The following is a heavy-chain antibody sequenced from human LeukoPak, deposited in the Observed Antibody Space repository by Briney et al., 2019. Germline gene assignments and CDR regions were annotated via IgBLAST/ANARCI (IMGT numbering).Heavy chain of an antibody. CDR2: ISRSSSYI. CDR1: GFTFGSYS. J-gene: IGHJ4*02. Sequence: GGSLRLSCAASGFTFGSYSMNWVRQAPGKGLEWVSSISRSSSYIDYADSVKGRFTISRDNAKNSLYLQMNSLGAEDTAVYYCASHPRSYYDRTDPLDHWGQATLVTVSS. CDR3: ASHPRSYYDRTDPLDH. D-gene: IGHD3-22*01. V-gene: IGHV3-21*01.